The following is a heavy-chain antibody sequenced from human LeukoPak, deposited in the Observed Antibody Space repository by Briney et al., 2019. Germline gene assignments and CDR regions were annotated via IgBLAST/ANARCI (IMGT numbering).Heavy chain of an antibody. Sequence: GGSLRLSCAASGFTFSSYSMNWVRQAPGKGLEWVSYISSNSTIYYTDSVKRRFSISRDNAKNLLYLQMNSLRAEDTAVYYCERERWDYSIDYWGQGTLVTVSS. V-gene: IGHV3-48*01. CDR1: GFTFSSYS. D-gene: IGHD4-11*01. J-gene: IGHJ4*02. CDR2: ISSNSTI. CDR3: ERERWDYSIDY.